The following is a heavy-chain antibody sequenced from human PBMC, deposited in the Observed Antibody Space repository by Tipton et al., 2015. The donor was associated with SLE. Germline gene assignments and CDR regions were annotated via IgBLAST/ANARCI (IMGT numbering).Heavy chain of an antibody. CDR1: GGSISSYY. CDR2: IFYSGST. CDR3: ARHGGYVPYFDY. Sequence: TLSLTRTVSGGSISSYYWSWIRQPPGKGLEWIGYIFYSGSTNYNPSLKSRVTISVDTSKNQFSLKLSSMTAADTAVYYCARHGGYVPYFDYWGQGSLVTVSS. V-gene: IGHV4-59*08. J-gene: IGHJ4*02. D-gene: IGHD5-12*01.